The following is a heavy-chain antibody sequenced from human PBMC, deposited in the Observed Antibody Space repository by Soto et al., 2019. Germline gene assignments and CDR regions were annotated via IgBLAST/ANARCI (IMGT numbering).Heavy chain of an antibody. D-gene: IGHD2-2*01. CDR3: AIRGYCSSTSCYGAFDI. V-gene: IGHV1-24*01. Sequence: ASVKVSCKVSGYTLTELSMHWVRQAPGKGLEWMGGFDPEDGETIYAQKFQGRVTMTEDTSTDTAYMELSSLRSEDTAVYYCAIRGYCSSTSCYGAFDIWGQGKMVTVS. J-gene: IGHJ3*02. CDR1: GYTLTELS. CDR2: FDPEDGET.